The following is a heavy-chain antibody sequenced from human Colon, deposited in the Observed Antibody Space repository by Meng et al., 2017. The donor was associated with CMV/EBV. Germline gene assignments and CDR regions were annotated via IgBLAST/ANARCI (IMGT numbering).Heavy chain of an antibody. J-gene: IGHJ4*02. CDR3: ARARSPTHFDY. CDR2: IGTVGDT. CDR1: GFTFSTYD. V-gene: IGHV3-13*01. Sequence: GGSLRPSCTASGFTFSTYDFHWVRQPTGKGLEWVSSIGTVGDTYSIGSVKGRFIISREDAKNSVYLQMNGLRDGETGLYYCARARSPTHFDYWGQGALVTVSS.